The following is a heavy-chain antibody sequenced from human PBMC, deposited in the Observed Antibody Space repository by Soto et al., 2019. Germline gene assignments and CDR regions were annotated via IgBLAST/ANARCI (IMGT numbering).Heavy chain of an antibody. CDR2: IIPIFGTA. CDR3: ARDWHRRGGIGSLYYYYGMDV. D-gene: IGHD3-10*01. Sequence: SVKVSCKASGGTFSSYAISWVRQAPGQGLEWMGGIIPIFGTANYAQKFQGRVTITADESTSTAYMELSSLRSEDTAVYACARDWHRRGGIGSLYYYYGMDVWGQGNTVTVSS. J-gene: IGHJ6*02. V-gene: IGHV1-69*13. CDR1: GGTFSSYA.